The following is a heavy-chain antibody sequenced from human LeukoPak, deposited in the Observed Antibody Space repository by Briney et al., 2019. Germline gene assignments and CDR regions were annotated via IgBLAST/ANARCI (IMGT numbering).Heavy chain of an antibody. CDR3: ARDMGSVAGHDY. CDR2: IYYSGST. J-gene: IGHJ4*02. CDR1: GGSISSYY. V-gene: IGHV4-59*01. D-gene: IGHD6-13*01. Sequence: SETLSLTRTVSGGSISSYYWSWIRQPPGKGLEWIGYIYYSGSTHYNPSLKSRVTISVDTPKNQFSLKLTSVTAADTAVYYCARDMGSVAGHDYWGQGTLVTVSS.